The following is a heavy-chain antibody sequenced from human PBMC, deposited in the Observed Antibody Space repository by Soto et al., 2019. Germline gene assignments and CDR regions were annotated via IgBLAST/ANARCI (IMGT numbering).Heavy chain of an antibody. J-gene: IGHJ5*02. V-gene: IGHV4-59*02. D-gene: IGHD2-2*01. CDR1: GGSVRSNS. Sequence: SETLSLTCSVSGGSVRSNSWTWIRQPPGKGLEWVGFLYSSGSTIYNPSLKSRVTLSLDTSKNQFSLKLSSVTAADTAMYFCARLYCSNTSCTGFDPWGQGTLVTVSS. CDR2: LYSSGST. CDR3: ARLYCSNTSCTGFDP.